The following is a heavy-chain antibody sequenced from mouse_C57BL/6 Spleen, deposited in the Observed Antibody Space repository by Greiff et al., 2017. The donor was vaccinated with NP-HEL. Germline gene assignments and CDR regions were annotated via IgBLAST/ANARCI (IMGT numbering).Heavy chain of an antibody. CDR1: GYTFTDYY. CDR3: ARGGRFPNAMDY. Sequence: VQLQQSGPELVKPGASVKISCKASGYTFTDYYMNWVKQSHGKSLEWIGDINPNNGGTSYNQKFKGKATLTVDKSSSTAYMELRSLTSEDSAVYYCARGGRFPNAMDYWGQGTSVTVSS. CDR2: INPNNGGT. J-gene: IGHJ4*01. V-gene: IGHV1-26*01.